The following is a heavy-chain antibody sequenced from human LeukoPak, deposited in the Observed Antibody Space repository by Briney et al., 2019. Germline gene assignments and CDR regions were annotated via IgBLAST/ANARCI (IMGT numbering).Heavy chain of an antibody. V-gene: IGHV5-51*01. Sequence: GESLKISCKGSGYTFTNNWIGWVRQMPGKGLEWMGIISPADSDSRYSPSFQGRVTISADKSITTAYLQWTSLKASDTAIYYCAKTLGARYYFDSWGQGTLVTVSS. CDR1: GYTFTNNW. CDR3: AKTLGARYYFDS. CDR2: ISPADSDS. D-gene: IGHD1-14*01. J-gene: IGHJ4*02.